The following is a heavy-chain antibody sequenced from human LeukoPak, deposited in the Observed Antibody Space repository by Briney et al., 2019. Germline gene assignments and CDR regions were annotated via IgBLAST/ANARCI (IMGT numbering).Heavy chain of an antibody. D-gene: IGHD2-15*01. Sequence: GGSLRLSCAASGFTFSSSGMSWVRQAPGKGLEWVSAISGSGDSTYYADSVKGRFTISRDNSKNTLYLQMNSLRAEDTAVYYCAKAGAVVVVAAKYFDYWGQGTLVTVSS. CDR2: ISGSGDST. V-gene: IGHV3-23*01. CDR1: GFTFSSSG. J-gene: IGHJ4*02. CDR3: AKAGAVVVVAAKYFDY.